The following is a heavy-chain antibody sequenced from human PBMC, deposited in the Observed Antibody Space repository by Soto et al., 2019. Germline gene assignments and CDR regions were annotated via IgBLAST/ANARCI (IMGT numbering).Heavy chain of an antibody. J-gene: IGHJ5*02. CDR2: IYYSGST. Sequence: QVQLQESGPGLVKPSETLSLTCTVSGGSISSYYWSWIRQPPGKGLEWIGYIYYSGSTNYNPSLKRRVTISVDTSKNQFSRKLSSVTAADTAVYYCARYCGGDCLGSWFDPWGQGTLVTVSS. V-gene: IGHV4-59*12. CDR3: ARYCGGDCLGSWFDP. CDR1: GGSISSYY. D-gene: IGHD2-21*02.